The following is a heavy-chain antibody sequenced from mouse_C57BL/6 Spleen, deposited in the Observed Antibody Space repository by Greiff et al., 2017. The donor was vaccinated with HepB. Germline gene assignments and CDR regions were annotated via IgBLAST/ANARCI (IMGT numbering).Heavy chain of an antibody. J-gene: IGHJ2*01. CDR2: ISDGGSYT. V-gene: IGHV5-4*01. Sequence: EVQGVESGGGLVKPGGSLKLSCAASGFTFSSYAMSWVRQTPEKRLEWVATISDGGSYTYYPDNVKGRFTISRDNAKNNLYLQMSHLKSEDTAMYYCARDLPHYYGSSYYYFDYWGQGTTLTVSS. CDR3: ARDLPHYYGSSYYYFDY. D-gene: IGHD1-1*01. CDR1: GFTFSSYA.